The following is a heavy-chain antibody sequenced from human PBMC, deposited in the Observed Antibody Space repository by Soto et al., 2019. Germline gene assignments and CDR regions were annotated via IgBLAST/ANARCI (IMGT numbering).Heavy chain of an antibody. Sequence: GGSLRLSCAASGFPFSFYSMSWVRQAPGKGLEWISYITSTSSAINYADSVRGRFTISRDNGMQSLFLHMNSLRDEDTAVYYCARDGKGAAYTFGAYYFDSWGQGALVTVS. J-gene: IGHJ4*02. CDR3: ARDGKGAAYTFGAYYFDS. CDR2: ITSTSSAI. D-gene: IGHD1-1*01. V-gene: IGHV3-48*02. CDR1: GFPFSFYS.